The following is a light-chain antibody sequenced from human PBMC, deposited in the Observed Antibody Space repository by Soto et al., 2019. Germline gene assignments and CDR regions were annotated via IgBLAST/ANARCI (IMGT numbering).Light chain of an antibody. CDR1: SSDVGGYIY. V-gene: IGLV2-14*03. CDR3: VSYTTSTSYV. J-gene: IGLJ1*01. Sequence: QSVLTQPASVSGSPGQSITISCTGTSSDVGGYIYVSWYQQHPGKAPKLMIYDVNNRPSGVSNCFSGSKSGNTASLTISGIQTEDGADYYCVSYTTSTSYVFGSGTKVTVL. CDR2: DVN.